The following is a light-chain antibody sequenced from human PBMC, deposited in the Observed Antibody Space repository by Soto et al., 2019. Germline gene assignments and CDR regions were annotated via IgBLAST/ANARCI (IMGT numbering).Light chain of an antibody. V-gene: IGKV3D-20*02. Sequence: EIVMTQSPVTLSVSPGERATLSCMASQSVSSSYLAWYQQKPGQAPRLLIYGASSRATGIPARFSGSGSGTDFTLTISSLEPEDFAVYYCQDRNNWPITFGQGTRLEI. J-gene: IGKJ5*01. CDR1: QSVSSSY. CDR3: QDRNNWPIT. CDR2: GAS.